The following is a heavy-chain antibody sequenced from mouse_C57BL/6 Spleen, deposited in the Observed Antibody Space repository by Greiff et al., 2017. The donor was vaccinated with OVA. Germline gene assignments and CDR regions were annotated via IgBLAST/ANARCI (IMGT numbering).Heavy chain of an antibody. Sequence: DVQLVESGGGLVKPGGSLKLSCAASGFTFSSSAMSWVRQTPEKRLEWVATISDGGSYTYYPDNVKGRFTISRDNAKNHLYLQMSHLKSEDTAMYYCARAQLRLPFDYGGQGTTLTVSS. CDR1: GFTFSSSA. CDR2: ISDGGSYT. V-gene: IGHV5-4*01. J-gene: IGHJ2*01. D-gene: IGHD3-2*02. CDR3: ARAQLRLPFDY.